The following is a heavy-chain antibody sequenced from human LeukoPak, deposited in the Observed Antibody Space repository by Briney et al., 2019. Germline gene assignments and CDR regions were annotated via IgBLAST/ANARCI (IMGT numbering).Heavy chain of an antibody. CDR1: GGSISSGDYY. Sequence: PSETLSLTCTVSGGSISSGDYYWSWIRQPPGKGLEWIGYIYYSGSTYYNPSLKSRVTISVDTSKNQFSLKLSSVTAADTAVYYCATDSGSSPDAFDIWGQGTMVTVSS. CDR2: IYYSGST. D-gene: IGHD1-26*01. J-gene: IGHJ3*02. CDR3: ATDSGSSPDAFDI. V-gene: IGHV4-30-4*08.